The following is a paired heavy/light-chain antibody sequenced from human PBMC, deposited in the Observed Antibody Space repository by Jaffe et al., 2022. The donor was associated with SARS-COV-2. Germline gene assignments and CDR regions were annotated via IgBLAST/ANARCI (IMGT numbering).Heavy chain of an antibody. J-gene: IGHJ4*02. CDR2: ISFDGNKK. D-gene: IGHD3-10*01. CDR1: GFTFSNYA. Sequence: QVQLVESGGGVVQPGRSLRLSCAASGFTFSNYAIHWVRQAPGKGLEWVAVISFDGNKKYYADSLKGRFTISRDNSKSTLSLQMNSLRNEDTAVYYCARAGESLSIDFWGQGTLVTVSS. V-gene: IGHV3-30*04. CDR3: ARAGESLSIDF.
Light chain of an antibody. V-gene: IGKV2-24*01. CDR1: QSLVHSNGNTY. Sequence: IVMTQTPLSSPVALGQPASISCRSSQSLVHSNGNTYLSWLHQRPGQPPRLLLYKISNRFSGVPDRFSGSGAGTDFTLKISRVEPEDVGDYYCMQATQFPWTFGQGTKVEIK. CDR3: MQATQFPWT. CDR2: KIS. J-gene: IGKJ1*01.